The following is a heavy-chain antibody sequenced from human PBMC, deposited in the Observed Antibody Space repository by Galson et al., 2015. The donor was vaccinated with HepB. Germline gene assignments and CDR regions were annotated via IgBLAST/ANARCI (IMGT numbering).Heavy chain of an antibody. CDR1: GFTFNNYA. CDR2: ISGSSDSA. J-gene: IGHJ6*03. D-gene: IGHD3-3*01. V-gene: IGHV3-23*01. CDR3: AKSPPANSDSWSGSDYYYYYMDV. Sequence: SLRLSCAASGFTFNNYAMSWVRQAPGKGLEWVSSISGSSDSAYYADSVRGRFSISRDNSNSTLYVQMNSLRAEDTAVYYCAKSPPANSDSWSGSDYYYYYMDVWGKGTTVTVSS.